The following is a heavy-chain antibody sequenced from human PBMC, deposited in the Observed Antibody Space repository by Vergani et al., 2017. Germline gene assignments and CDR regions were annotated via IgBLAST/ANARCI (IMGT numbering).Heavy chain of an antibody. CDR1: GFTFSSYA. V-gene: IGHV3-23*01. D-gene: IGHD6-13*01. CDR2: ISGSGGST. J-gene: IGHJ4*02. CDR3: AKTGGDIAAAGTQGFDY. Sequence: EVQLLESGGGLVQPGGSLRLSCAASGFTFSSYAMSWVRQAPGKGLEWVSAISGSGGSTYYADSVKGRFTISRDNYKNTLYLQMNSLRAEDTAVYYCAKTGGDIAAAGTQGFDYWGQGTLVTVSS.